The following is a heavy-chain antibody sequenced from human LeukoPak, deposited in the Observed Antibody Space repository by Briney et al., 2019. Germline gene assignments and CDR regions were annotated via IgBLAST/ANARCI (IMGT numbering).Heavy chain of an antibody. D-gene: IGHD1-26*01. V-gene: IGHV3-74*03. CDR2: IKSDGTST. Sequence: GGSLRLSCTAPGFTFSNYWTHWVRQAPGKGLMWVSRIKSDGTSTTYADSVKGRFTISRDNAKNTLFLQMTGLRVEDTAMYYCTRPDWATGSYDEFWGQGTRVTVSS. CDR3: TRPDWATGSYDEF. CDR1: GFTFSNYW. J-gene: IGHJ4*02.